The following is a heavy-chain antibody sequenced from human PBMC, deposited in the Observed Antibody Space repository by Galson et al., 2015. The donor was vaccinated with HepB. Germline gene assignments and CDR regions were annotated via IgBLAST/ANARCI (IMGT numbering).Heavy chain of an antibody. D-gene: IGHD3-3*01. Sequence: SLRLSCAASGFTFGSYWMHWVRQAPGKGLVWVSRINSDGSSTSYADSVKGRFTISRDNAKNTLYLQMNSLRAEDTAVYYCARDPSFITIFGVVIISDYGMDVWGQGTTVTVSS. CDR1: GFTFGSYW. CDR3: ARDPSFITIFGVVIISDYGMDV. CDR2: INSDGSST. V-gene: IGHV3-74*01. J-gene: IGHJ6*02.